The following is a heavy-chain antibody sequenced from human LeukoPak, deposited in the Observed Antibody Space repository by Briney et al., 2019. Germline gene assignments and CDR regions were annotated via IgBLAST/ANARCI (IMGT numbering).Heavy chain of an antibody. V-gene: IGHV1-18*01. CDR3: ARVGYYDFWSGRLDFFDY. Sequence: GASVKVSCKASGYTFTSYGISWVRQAPGQGIEWMGWISAYNGNTNYAQKLQGRVTMTTDTSTSTAYMDLRSLRSDDTAVYYCARVGYYDFWSGRLDFFDYWGQGTLVTVSS. CDR2: ISAYNGNT. CDR1: GYTFTSYG. D-gene: IGHD3-3*01. J-gene: IGHJ4*02.